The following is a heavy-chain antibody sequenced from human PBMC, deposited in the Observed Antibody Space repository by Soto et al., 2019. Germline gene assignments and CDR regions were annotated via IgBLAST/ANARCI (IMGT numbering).Heavy chain of an antibody. CDR1: GGTFSSYA. CDR3: ARANNRVVPAALTKYGMDV. V-gene: IGHV1-69*13. Sequence: EASVKVSCKASGGTFSSYAISWVRQAPGQGLEWMGGIIPIFGTANYAQKFQGRVTITADESTSTAYMELSSLRSEDTAVYYCARANNRVVPAALTKYGMDVWGQGTTVTVSS. CDR2: IIPIFGTA. J-gene: IGHJ6*02. D-gene: IGHD2-2*01.